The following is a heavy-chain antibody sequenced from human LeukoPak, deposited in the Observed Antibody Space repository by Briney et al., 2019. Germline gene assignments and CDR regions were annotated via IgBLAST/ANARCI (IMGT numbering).Heavy chain of an antibody. CDR3: ASGTIFGAYYGMDV. CDR2: ISYSGST. J-gene: IGHJ6*02. V-gene: IGHV4-59*01. Sequence: PSETLSLTCTVSGGSISSYYWSWIRQPPGKGLEWIGYISYSGSTNYNPSLKSRVTISVDTSKSQFSLKLTSVTAADTAVYYCASGTIFGAYYGMDVWGQGTTVTVSS. D-gene: IGHD3-3*01. CDR1: GGSISSYY.